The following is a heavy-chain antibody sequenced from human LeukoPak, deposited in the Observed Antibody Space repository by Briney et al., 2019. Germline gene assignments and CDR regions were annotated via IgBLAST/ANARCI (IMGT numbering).Heavy chain of an antibody. CDR2: ISAYNGNT. V-gene: IGHV1-18*01. CDR1: GYTFTSYG. J-gene: IGHJ6*02. CDR3: ARVWGSGSSGSYYYYYGMDV. D-gene: IGHD1-26*01. Sequence: ASVKVSRKASGYTFTSYGISWVRQAPGQGLEWMGWISAYNGNTNYAQKLQGRVTMTTDTSTSTAYMELRSLRSDDTAVYYCARVWGSGSSGSYYYYYGMDVWGQGTTVTVSS.